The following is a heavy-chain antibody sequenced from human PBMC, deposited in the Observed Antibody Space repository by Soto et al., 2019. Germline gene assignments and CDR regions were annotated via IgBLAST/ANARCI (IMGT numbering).Heavy chain of an antibody. V-gene: IGHV3-7*01. J-gene: IGHJ3*02. CDR2: IKPDGSEK. Sequence: PGGSLRLSCAGSGFTLTNYWMTWVRQAPGKGLEWVANIKPDGSEKYYVDSVKGRFTISSDTAKNSLHLQMNSLGVEDTACYYCVRYHYGRGSNDGFQIWGQGTMVTVSS. D-gene: IGHD3-10*01. CDR3: VRYHYGRGSNDGFQI. CDR1: GFTLTNYW.